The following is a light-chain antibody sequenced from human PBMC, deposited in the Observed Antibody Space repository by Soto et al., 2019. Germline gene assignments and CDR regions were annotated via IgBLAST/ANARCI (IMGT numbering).Light chain of an antibody. V-gene: IGLV3-21*02. CDR3: QVCENGRGV. J-gene: IGLJ3*02. CDR1: NIGCKS. CDR2: DDS. Sequence: SYELPQPPSVSVAPGQTARITCGRNNIGCKSVHWYQQKPGQAPVLGVYDDSDRPSGIPERFSGSNSGNTATLTISRVEAGDDADYYCQVCENGRGVFGGGTKLTVL.